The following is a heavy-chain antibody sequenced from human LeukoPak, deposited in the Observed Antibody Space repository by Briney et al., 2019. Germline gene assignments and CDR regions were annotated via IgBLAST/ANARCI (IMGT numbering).Heavy chain of an antibody. D-gene: IGHD5-18*01. Sequence: GASVKVSCKTSGYSFTDYYMHWVRQAPGQGLEWMGWINPNSGSTSSAQKFQGRVTMTRDTSISTAYMELSRLRSDDTAVYYCARDRVRGYSYGLSYWGQGTLVTVSS. CDR2: INPNSGST. CDR1: GYSFTDYY. V-gene: IGHV1-2*02. CDR3: ARDRVRGYSYGLSY. J-gene: IGHJ4*02.